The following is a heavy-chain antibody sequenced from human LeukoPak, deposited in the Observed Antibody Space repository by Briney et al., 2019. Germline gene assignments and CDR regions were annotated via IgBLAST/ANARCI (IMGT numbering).Heavy chain of an antibody. J-gene: IGHJ4*02. D-gene: IGHD3-10*01. Sequence: TLSLTCTVSGGSISSGGYSWSWIRQPPGKGLEWIGYIYHSGSTYYNPSLKSRVTISVDRSKNQFSLKLSSVTAADTAVYYCARGTRVRDYYGSGSYDPFDYWGQGTLVTVSS. V-gene: IGHV4-30-2*01. CDR2: IYHSGST. CDR3: ARGTRVRDYYGSGSYDPFDY. CDR1: GGSISSGGYS.